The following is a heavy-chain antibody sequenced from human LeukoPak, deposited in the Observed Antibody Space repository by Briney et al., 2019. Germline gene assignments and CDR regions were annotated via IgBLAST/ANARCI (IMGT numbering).Heavy chain of an antibody. D-gene: IGHD5-12*01. V-gene: IGHV5-51*01. J-gene: IGHJ6*02. CDR2: IYPGDSDT. Sequence: GESLQISCKGSGYSFTSYWIGWVRQMPGKGLEWMGIIYPGDSDTRYSPSFQGQVTFSADKSISTAYLQWSSLKASDTAIYYCTRHVATNAYYGMDVWGQGTTVIVSS. CDR3: TRHVATNAYYGMDV. CDR1: GYSFTSYW.